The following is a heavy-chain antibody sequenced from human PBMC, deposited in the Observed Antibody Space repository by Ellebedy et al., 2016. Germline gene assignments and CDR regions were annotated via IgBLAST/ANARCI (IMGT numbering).Heavy chain of an antibody. Sequence: GESLKISCKGSGNNFTSDLIAWVRQKPGKGLEWMGILYPGDSPTNYSPSFQGHVTISADKSISAAYLQWSSLKASDTAVYYCAKRGLLGGWYASWGQGTPVTVSS. CDR3: AKRGLLGGWYAS. CDR2: LYPGDSPT. J-gene: IGHJ5*01. CDR1: GNNFTSDL. V-gene: IGHV5-51*01. D-gene: IGHD4-23*01.